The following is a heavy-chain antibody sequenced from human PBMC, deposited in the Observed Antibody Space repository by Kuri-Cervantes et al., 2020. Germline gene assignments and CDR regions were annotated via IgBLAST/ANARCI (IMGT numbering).Heavy chain of an antibody. CDR2: ISAHNGNT. CDR3: ARERSGPPDY. J-gene: IGHJ4*02. D-gene: IGHD2-15*01. V-gene: IGHV1-18*01. CDR1: GYTFTNYG. Sequence: ASVKVSCKASGYTFTNYGISWVRQAPGQGLEWMGWISAHNGNTKYAQKLQGRVTVTTDTSTSTAYMELSSLRSEDTAVYYCARERSGPPDYWGQGTLVTVSS.